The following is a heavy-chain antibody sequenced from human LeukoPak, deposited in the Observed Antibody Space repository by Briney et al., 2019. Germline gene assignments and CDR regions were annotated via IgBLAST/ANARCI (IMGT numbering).Heavy chain of an antibody. CDR2: ISSSSSYI. D-gene: IGHD3-22*01. J-gene: IGHJ3*02. Sequence: PGGSQRLSCAASGFTFSSYSMNWVRQAPGKELEWVSSISSSSSYIYYADSVKGRFTISRDNAKNSLYLQMNSLRAEDTAVYYCATDYYDSSGLDAFDIWGQGTMVTVSS. CDR3: ATDYYDSSGLDAFDI. V-gene: IGHV3-21*01. CDR1: GFTFSSYS.